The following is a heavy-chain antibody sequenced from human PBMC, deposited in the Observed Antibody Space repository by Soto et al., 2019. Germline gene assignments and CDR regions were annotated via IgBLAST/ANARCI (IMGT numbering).Heavy chain of an antibody. D-gene: IGHD1-26*01. V-gene: IGHV1-69*01. CDR3: ARGEGESGGADY. CDR2: IIPIFGTE. Sequence: QVQRVQSGAEVKKPGSSVKVSCQASGGTFSSYAISWVRQAPGQGLEWMGGIIPIFGTENYAQQFQGRVTIPADESTRTAYMERSSLRAEDTAGYYCARGEGESGGADYGGQGTRVTVAS. CDR1: GGTFSSYA. J-gene: IGHJ4*02.